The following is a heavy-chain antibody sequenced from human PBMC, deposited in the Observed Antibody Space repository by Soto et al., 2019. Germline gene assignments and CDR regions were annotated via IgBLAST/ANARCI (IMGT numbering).Heavy chain of an antibody. Sequence: ASVKVSCKASGYTFTSYAMHWVRQAPGQRLEWMGWINAGNSDTTYSQKFQGRVTITSDTYASTAYMELTSLRSEDTAVYYCARDFGMVVVVPGDWGQGTLVTVSS. J-gene: IGHJ4*02. CDR1: GYTFTSYA. CDR2: INAGNSDT. V-gene: IGHV1-3*01. D-gene: IGHD3-22*01. CDR3: ARDFGMVVVVPGD.